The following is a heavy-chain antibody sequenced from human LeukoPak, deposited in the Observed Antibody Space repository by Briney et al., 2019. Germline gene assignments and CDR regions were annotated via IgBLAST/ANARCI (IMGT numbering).Heavy chain of an antibody. Sequence: GGSLRLSCAASGFTFNTYTMSWVRQAPGKGLEWISTISSSGSTISYADSVKGPFTISRDNAKNSLDLQMNSLRGEDTAVYYCARGSHFFDYGGQGTLATVSS. CDR2: ISSSGSTI. CDR1: GFTFNTYT. J-gene: IGHJ4*02. CDR3: ARGSHFFDY. V-gene: IGHV3-48*04. D-gene: IGHD2/OR15-2a*01.